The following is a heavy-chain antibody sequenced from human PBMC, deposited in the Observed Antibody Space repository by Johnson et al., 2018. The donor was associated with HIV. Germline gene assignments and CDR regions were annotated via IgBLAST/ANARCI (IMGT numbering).Heavy chain of an antibody. V-gene: IGHV3-30*02. CDR3: AKDRYDCWRGHTLHSDAFDI. Sequence: QVQLVESGGGVVQPGRSLRLSCAASGFTFSNYGMHWVRQAPGKGLEWVAFIRYDGSNKYYADSVKGRFTISRDNSKNTLYLQMNSLRAEDTAVYYCAKDRYDCWRGHTLHSDAFDIWGQGTMVTVSS. D-gene: IGHD3-3*01. CDR2: IRYDGSNK. J-gene: IGHJ3*02. CDR1: GFTFSNYG.